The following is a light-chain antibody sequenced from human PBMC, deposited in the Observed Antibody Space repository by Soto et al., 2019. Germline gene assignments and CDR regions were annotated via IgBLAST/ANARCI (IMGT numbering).Light chain of an antibody. CDR2: KAS. Sequence: DIQMTQSPSTLSASVGDRVTITCRASQSISSWLAWYQQKPGKAPKLLIYKASSLEGGVPSRFSGSGSGTEFTLTISSLQPDEFATYYGQQYNSYWTFGQGTKVGI. J-gene: IGKJ1*01. CDR1: QSISSW. CDR3: QQYNSYWT. V-gene: IGKV1-5*03.